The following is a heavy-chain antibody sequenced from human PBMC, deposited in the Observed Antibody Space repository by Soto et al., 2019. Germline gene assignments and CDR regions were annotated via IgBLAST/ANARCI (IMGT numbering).Heavy chain of an antibody. CDR2: IDPIYSYA. CDR3: ARLRDYYYYGMDV. V-gene: IGHV5-10-1*01. Sequence: GESLKISCKGSGYSFTSYWISWVRQMPVKGLECMGSIDPIYSYANYSPSFQGHVTISADSSISTAYLQLSSLKASDTAMYYCARLRDYYYYGMDVWGQGTTVTVSS. J-gene: IGHJ6*02. CDR1: GYSFTSYW.